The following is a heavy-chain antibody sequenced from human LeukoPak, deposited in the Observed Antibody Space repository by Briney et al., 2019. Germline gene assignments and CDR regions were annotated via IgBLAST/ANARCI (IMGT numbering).Heavy chain of an antibody. CDR1: GFTFSSYT. J-gene: IGHJ4*02. V-gene: IGHV3-30-3*01. CDR3: AKDKGLYSSSWYVDY. Sequence: GGSLRLSCAASGFTFSSYTMHWVRQAPGKGLEWVAVISYDESNKFYADSVKGRFTISRDNSKNTLYLQMNRLRAEDTAVYYCAKDKGLYSSSWYVDYWGQGTLVTVSS. D-gene: IGHD6-13*01. CDR2: ISYDESNK.